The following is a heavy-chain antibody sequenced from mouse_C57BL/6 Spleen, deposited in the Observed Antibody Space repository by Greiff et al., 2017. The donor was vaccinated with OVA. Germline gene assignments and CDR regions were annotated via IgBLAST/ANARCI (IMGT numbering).Heavy chain of an antibody. CDR1: GFSLSTSGMG. CDR3: DRRTTTEAGAIDV. CDR2: IYWDDDK. J-gene: IGHJ1*03. D-gene: IGHD1-1*01. Sequence: QVTLKVSGPGILQSSQTLSLTCSFSGFSLSTSGMGVSWIRQPSGKGLEWLAHIYWDDDKRYNPSLKSRLTISKATSRNQVFLTLTSVDTADTATYYGDRRTTTEAGAIDVWGTGTTVTVSS. V-gene: IGHV8-12*01.